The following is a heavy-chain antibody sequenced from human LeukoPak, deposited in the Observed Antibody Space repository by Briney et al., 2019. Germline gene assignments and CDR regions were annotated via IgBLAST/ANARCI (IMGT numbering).Heavy chain of an antibody. CDR2: INWNGAST. CDR3: AGGDRNGWYFDY. J-gene: IGHJ4*02. V-gene: IGHV3-20*04. CDR1: GFRFYDHG. Sequence: PGGSLRLSCAASGFRFYDHGMSWVRHVPGKGLEWVSGINWNGASTGYGDSVKGRFTISRDNAKNSLYLQMNSLRAEDTALYYCAGGDRNGWYFDYWGQGILVTVSS. D-gene: IGHD6-19*01.